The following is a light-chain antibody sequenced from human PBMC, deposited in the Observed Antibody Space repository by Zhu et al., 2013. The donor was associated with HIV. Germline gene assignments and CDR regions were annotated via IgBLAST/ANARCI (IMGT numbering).Light chain of an antibody. CDR3: QQYGTSPYT. Sequence: EIVLTQSPGTLSLSPGETATLSCRASQSISGGDLAWYQQRPGQAPRLLIYGASSRANGIPARFSGSGSGTDFTLTISRLQPEDFAVYYCQQYGTSPYTFGQGTKLEIK. CDR1: QSISGGD. CDR2: GAS. V-gene: IGKV3-20*01. J-gene: IGKJ2*01.